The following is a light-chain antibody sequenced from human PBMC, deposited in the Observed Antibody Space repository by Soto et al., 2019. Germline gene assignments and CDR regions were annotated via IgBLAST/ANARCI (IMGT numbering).Light chain of an antibody. CDR3: HQYATSPLT. J-gene: IGKJ4*01. CDR2: SAS. CDR1: QSVTSNY. Sequence: EIVMTQSPATLSVSPGERATLSCRASQSVTSNYLAWYQQKPGQAPRVLIYSASSRATGIPDRFSGSGSGTDFTLTISRLEPEDFAVYYCHQYATSPLTFGGGTKVEI. V-gene: IGKV3-20*01.